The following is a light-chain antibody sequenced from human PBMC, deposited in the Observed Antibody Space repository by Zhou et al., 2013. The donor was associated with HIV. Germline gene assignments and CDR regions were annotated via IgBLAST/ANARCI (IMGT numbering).Light chain of an antibody. V-gene: IGKV1-9*01. CDR2: AAS. J-gene: IGKJ1*01. Sequence: DFQLTQSPSFLSASVGDRVTITCRPSQGLSSYLAWYQQRPGKAPKLLIYAASTLVSGVPSRFSGSGSGTEFTLTISSLQPDDFATYYCQQYNSYSRTFGQGTKVE. CDR3: QQYNSYSRT. CDR1: QGLSSY.